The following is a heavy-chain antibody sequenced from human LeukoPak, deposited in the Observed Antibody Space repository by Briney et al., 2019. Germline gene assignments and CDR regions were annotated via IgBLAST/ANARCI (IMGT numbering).Heavy chain of an antibody. CDR2: IYYSGST. CDR3: ASYYGSGSERNFDY. CDR1: GGSISSSSYY. J-gene: IGHJ4*02. V-gene: IGHV4-39*01. Sequence: MPSETLSLTCTVSGGSISSSSYYWGWIRQPPGKGLEWIGSIYYSGSTYYNPSLKSRVTISVATSKNQFSLKLSSVTAADTAVYYCASYYGSGSERNFDYWGQGTLVTVSS. D-gene: IGHD3-10*01.